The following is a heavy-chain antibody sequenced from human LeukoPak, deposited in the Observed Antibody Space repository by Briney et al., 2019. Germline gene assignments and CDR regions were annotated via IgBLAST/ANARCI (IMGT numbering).Heavy chain of an antibody. J-gene: IGHJ4*02. CDR3: ASVVRYYYDSSGYYRDY. D-gene: IGHD3-22*01. Sequence: SQTLSLTCTVSGGSISSGDYYWSWIRQPPGXXXXXXXXXYNSGRTYYNPSLKSRVTISVDTSKNQFSLKLSSVTAADTAVYYCASVVRYYYDSSGYYRDYWGQGTLVTVSS. CDR2: XYNSGRT. CDR1: GGSISSGDYY. V-gene: IGHV4-30-4*01.